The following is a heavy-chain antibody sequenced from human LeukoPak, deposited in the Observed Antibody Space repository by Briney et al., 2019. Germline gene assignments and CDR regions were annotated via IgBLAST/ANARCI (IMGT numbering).Heavy chain of an antibody. V-gene: IGHV3-33*01. CDR1: GFTFSNYG. Sequence: PGGSLRLSCAASGFTFSNYGMHWVRQAPGKGLEWVAVIWYDGSNKYFADSVKGRFTISRDNSKNTLYLQMNSLRAEDTAVYYCARMYCGGDCYSFVLDYWGQGTLVTVSS. J-gene: IGHJ4*02. D-gene: IGHD2-21*02. CDR3: ARMYCGGDCYSFVLDY. CDR2: IWYDGSNK.